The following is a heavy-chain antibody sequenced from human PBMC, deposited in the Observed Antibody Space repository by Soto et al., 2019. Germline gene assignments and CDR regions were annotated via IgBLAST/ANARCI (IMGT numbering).Heavy chain of an antibody. J-gene: IGHJ4*02. Sequence: EVQLVESGGGLVKPGGSLRLSCAASGFTFSSYSMNWVRQAPGKGLEWVSSISSSSSYIYYADSVKGRFTISRDNAKNSLYLQMNSWRAEDTAVYYCARDRGQGIVVVPAAILALDYWGQGTLVTVSS. V-gene: IGHV3-21*01. CDR2: ISSSSSYI. D-gene: IGHD2-2*02. CDR1: GFTFSSYS. CDR3: ARDRGQGIVVVPAAILALDY.